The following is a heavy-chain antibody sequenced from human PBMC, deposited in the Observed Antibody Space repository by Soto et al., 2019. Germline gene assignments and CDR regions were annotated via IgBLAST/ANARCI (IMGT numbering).Heavy chain of an antibody. V-gene: IGHV4-59*01. CDR3: ASGSGYTLDY. D-gene: IGHD5-12*01. J-gene: IGHJ4*02. CDR1: GGSISSYY. Sequence: SETLSLTCTVSGGSISSYYWSWIRQPPGKGLEWIGYIYYSGSTNYNPSLKSRVTISVDTSKNQFSLKLSSVTAADTAVYYCASGSGYTLDYWGQGTLVTVSS. CDR2: IYYSGST.